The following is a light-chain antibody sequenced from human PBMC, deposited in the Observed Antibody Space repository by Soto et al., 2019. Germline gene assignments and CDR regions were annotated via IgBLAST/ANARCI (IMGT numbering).Light chain of an antibody. CDR2: EVS. J-gene: IGLJ2*01. Sequence: QSALTQPASVSGSPGQSITISCTGTSSDVGGYNYVSWYQQHPGKAPKLMIYEVSNRPSGVSNRFSGSKSGNTASPTISGLQAEDEANYYCNSYTSSSTLVVFGEGTKLTVL. V-gene: IGLV2-14*01. CDR1: SSDVGGYNY. CDR3: NSYTSSSTLVV.